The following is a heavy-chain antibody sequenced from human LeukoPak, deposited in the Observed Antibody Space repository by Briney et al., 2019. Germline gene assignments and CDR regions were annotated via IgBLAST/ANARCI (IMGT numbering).Heavy chain of an antibody. J-gene: IGHJ3*02. CDR2: IIPIFGTA. CDR1: GYTFTSYD. D-gene: IGHD6-6*01. CDR3: ARDHIEYSSSSVAFDI. V-gene: IGHV1-69*05. Sequence: ASVKVSCKASGYTFTSYDINWVRQAPGQGLEWMGRIIPIFGTANYAQKFQGRVTITTDESTSTAYMELSSLRSEDTAVYYCARDHIEYSSSSVAFDIWGQGTMVTVSS.